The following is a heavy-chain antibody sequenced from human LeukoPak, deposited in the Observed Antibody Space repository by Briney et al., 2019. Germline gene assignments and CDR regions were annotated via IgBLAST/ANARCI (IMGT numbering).Heavy chain of an antibody. D-gene: IGHD3-9*01. CDR2: IYHSGST. V-gene: IGHV4-30-2*01. J-gene: IGHJ4*02. CDR1: GGSISSGGYS. Sequence: SETLSLTCAVSGGSISSGGYSWSWIRQPPGKGLEWIGYIYHSGSTYYNPSLKSRVTISVDRSKNQFSLKLSSVTAADTAVYYCARDFDGYLDYWGQGTLVTVS. CDR3: ARDFDGYLDY.